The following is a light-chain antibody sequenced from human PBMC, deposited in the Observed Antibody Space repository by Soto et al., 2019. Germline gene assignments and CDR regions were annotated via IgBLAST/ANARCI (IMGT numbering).Light chain of an antibody. CDR3: QQYNGYSRT. CDR1: QNIGDS. Sequence: DIQMTQSPSTLSASVGDRVTITCRASQNIGDSLAWYQQKPGKAPYLLIYDVSSLERGVPSRFSGSGSGTEFTLTISSMQPDDFATFYCQQYNGYSRTFGQGTKVDIK. CDR2: DVS. J-gene: IGKJ1*01. V-gene: IGKV1-5*01.